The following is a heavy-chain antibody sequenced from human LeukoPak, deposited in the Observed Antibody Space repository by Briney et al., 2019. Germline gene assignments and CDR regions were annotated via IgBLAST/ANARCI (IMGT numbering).Heavy chain of an antibody. Sequence: SETLSLTCTVSGGSISSYYWSWIRQPPGKGLEWIGYIYYSGSPNYNPSLKSRFTISVDTSKNQFSLKLSSVTAADTAVYYCARETTLGPTSRMDVWGKGTTVTVSS. CDR3: ARETTLGPTSRMDV. D-gene: IGHD1-26*01. CDR2: IYYSGSP. J-gene: IGHJ6*04. CDR1: GGSISSYY. V-gene: IGHV4-59*12.